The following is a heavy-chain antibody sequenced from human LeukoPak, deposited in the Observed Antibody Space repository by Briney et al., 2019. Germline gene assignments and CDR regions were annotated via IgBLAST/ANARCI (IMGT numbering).Heavy chain of an antibody. V-gene: IGHV7-4-1*02. Sequence: GASVKVSCKASGYTFTSYAMNWVRQAPGQGLEWMGWINTNTGNPTYAQGFTGRFVFSLDTSVSTAYLQISSLKAEDTAVYYCARVSRIAARRQSYWFDPWGQGTLVTVSS. J-gene: IGHJ5*02. CDR2: INTNTGNP. CDR1: GYTFTSYA. D-gene: IGHD6-6*01. CDR3: ARVSRIAARRQSYWFDP.